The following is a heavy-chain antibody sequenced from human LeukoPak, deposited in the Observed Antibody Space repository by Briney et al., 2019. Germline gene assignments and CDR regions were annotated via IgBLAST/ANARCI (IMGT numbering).Heavy chain of an antibody. V-gene: IGHV4-59*01. J-gene: IGHJ3*02. CDR2: IYYSGST. D-gene: IGHD2-21*02. Sequence: SETLSLTCTASGGSISSYYWSWIRQPPGKGLEWIGYIYYSGSTNYNPSLKSRVTISVDTSKNQFSLKLSSVTAADTAVYYCARDVVVTAVYAFDIWGQGTMVTVSS. CDR1: GGSISSYY. CDR3: ARDVVVTAVYAFDI.